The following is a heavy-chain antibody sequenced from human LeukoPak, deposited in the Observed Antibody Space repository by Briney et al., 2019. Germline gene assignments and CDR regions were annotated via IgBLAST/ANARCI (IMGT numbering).Heavy chain of an antibody. D-gene: IGHD6-19*01. CDR1: GFTFSSYG. J-gene: IGHJ4*02. Sequence: GGSLRLSCAASGFTFSSYGMHWVRKAPGKGLVWVSRINSDGSSTSYADSVKGRFTISRDNAKNTLYLQMNSLRAEDTAVYYFARVWVSRGPDYWGQGTLVTVSS. V-gene: IGHV3-74*01. CDR2: INSDGSST. CDR3: ARVWVSRGPDY.